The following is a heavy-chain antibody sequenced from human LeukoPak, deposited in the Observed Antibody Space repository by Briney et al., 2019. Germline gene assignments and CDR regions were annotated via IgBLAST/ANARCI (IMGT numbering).Heavy chain of an antibody. CDR3: ARGDAGYCSSSSCYGMRWFDR. J-gene: IGHJ5*02. CDR2: INHSGNT. V-gene: IGHV4-34*01. Sequence: SETLSLTCAVYGDTFSGYYWSWIRQSPGKGLEWIGEINHSGNTNYNPSLKSRVSILVDTSKNQFSPKLTSVTAADTAVYYCARGDAGYCSSSSCYGMRWFDRWGQGVLVTVSS. CDR1: GDTFSGYY. D-gene: IGHD2-2*01.